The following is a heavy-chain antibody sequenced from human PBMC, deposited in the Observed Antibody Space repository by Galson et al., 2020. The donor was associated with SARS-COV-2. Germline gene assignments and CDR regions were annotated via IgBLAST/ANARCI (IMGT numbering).Heavy chain of an antibody. J-gene: IGHJ3*02. CDR3: ATVCSGGSCYFYDAFDI. Sequence: GESLKISCNVSGYTLTELSMHWVRQAPGKGLEWMGGFDTEDGETIYAQKFQGRVTMTEDTSTDTAYMELSSLRSEDTAVYYCATVCSGGSCYFYDAFDIWGQGTMVTVSS. CDR1: GYTLTELS. CDR2: FDTEDGET. V-gene: IGHV1-24*01. D-gene: IGHD2-15*01.